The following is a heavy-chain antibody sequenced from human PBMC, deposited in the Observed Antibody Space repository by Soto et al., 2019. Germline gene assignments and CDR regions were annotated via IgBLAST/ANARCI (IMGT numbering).Heavy chain of an antibody. Sequence: QVQLVQSGAEEKKPGASVKVSCKASGYTFTSYXXXXXXXXXXXXLEWMGWTNAGNGNTKYSQKFQGRVTITRDTXXXXXXXXXXXXXXXXXXXXXXXXXXXXXXWDDYWGQGTLVTVSS. CDR3: XXXXXXXXWDDY. J-gene: IGHJ4*02. D-gene: IGHD1-26*01. CDR1: GYTFTSYX. CDR2: TNAGNGNT. V-gene: IGHV1-3*05.